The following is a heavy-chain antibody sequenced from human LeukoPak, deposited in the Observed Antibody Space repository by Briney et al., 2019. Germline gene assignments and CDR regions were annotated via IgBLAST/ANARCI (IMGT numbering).Heavy chain of an antibody. D-gene: IGHD1-1*01. J-gene: IGHJ4*02. CDR3: ARLLPAYTNSSDFFDF. Sequence: SGATLVNPTQTLTLTCSFSGFSLNTSPMSMSWNRDPPVKALECLARITWDDRKYYNTFMKTRLTISKDTSKDQLVLTITNVDPVDTATYYCARLLPAYTNSSDFFDFWGQGTLVTVSS. V-gene: IGHV2-70*11. CDR2: ITWDDRK. CDR1: GFSLNTSPMS.